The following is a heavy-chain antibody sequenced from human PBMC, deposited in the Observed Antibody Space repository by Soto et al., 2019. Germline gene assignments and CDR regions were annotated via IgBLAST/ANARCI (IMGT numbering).Heavy chain of an antibody. J-gene: IGHJ3*02. CDR3: ARDRYCSGGSCYSDAFDI. V-gene: IGHV4-31*03. CDR1: GGSISSGGYY. D-gene: IGHD2-15*01. CDR2: IYYSGST. Sequence: SETLSLTCTVSGGSISSGGYYWSWIRQHPGKGLEWIGYIYYSGSTYYNPSLKSRVTISVDTSKNQFSLKLSSVTAADTAVYYCARDRYCSGGSCYSDAFDIWGQGTMVTVS.